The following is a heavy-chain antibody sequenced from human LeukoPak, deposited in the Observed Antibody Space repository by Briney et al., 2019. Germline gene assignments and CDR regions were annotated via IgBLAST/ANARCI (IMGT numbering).Heavy chain of an antibody. CDR3: VARVEWGIYGSGRPDTFDI. V-gene: IGHV4-34*01. CDR1: GGPFSDYD. Sequence: SETLSLACAVYGGPFSDYDWSWIRQPPGKGLEWIGEINQSGSTNCAPSLKSRVSMSIDTSKNQFSLKLSSVTAAGTAVYFCVARVEWGIYGSGRPDTFDIWGQGTMVTVSS. J-gene: IGHJ3*02. D-gene: IGHD3-10*01. CDR2: INQSGST.